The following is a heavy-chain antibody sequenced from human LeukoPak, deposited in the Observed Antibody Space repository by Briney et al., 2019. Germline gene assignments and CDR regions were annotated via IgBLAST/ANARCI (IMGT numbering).Heavy chain of an antibody. Sequence: GASVKVSCKASGYTFTDYYIHWVRQAPGQGLEWMGWINPNSGDTNYAQNFQGRVTMTRDTSIITAYMDVSSLRSDDTAVYYCAREGLHYYGSDSSLNYYYYMDVWGKGATVTVSS. CDR3: AREGLHYYGSDSSLNYYYYMDV. V-gene: IGHV1-2*02. D-gene: IGHD3-10*01. J-gene: IGHJ6*03. CDR1: GYTFTDYY. CDR2: INPNSGDT.